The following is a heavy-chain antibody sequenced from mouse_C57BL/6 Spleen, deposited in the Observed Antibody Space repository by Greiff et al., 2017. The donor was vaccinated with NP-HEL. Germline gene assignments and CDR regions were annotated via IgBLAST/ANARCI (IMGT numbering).Heavy chain of an antibody. Sequence: EVHLVESGGDLVKPGGSLKLSCAASGFTFSSYGMSWVRQTPDKRLEWVATISSGGSYTYYPDSVKGRFTISRDHAKNTLYLQMRSLKADDTARYYCARRGRYSIDYWGKGTTLTVSS. CDR1: GFTFSSYG. CDR2: ISSGGSYT. D-gene: IGHD2-14*01. J-gene: IGHJ2*01. V-gene: IGHV5-6*01. CDR3: ARRGRYSIDY.